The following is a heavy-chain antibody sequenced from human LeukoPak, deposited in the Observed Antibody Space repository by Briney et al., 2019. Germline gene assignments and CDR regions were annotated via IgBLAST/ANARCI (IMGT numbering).Heavy chain of an antibody. D-gene: IGHD3-9*01. V-gene: IGHV3-30*03. Sequence: GGSLRLSCAASGFTFSSYGMHWVRQAPGKGLEWVAVISYDGSNKYYADSVKGRFTISRDNSKNTLYLQMGSLRAEDMAVYYCARGYDILTGYPIPYALDYWGQGTLVTVSS. CDR2: ISYDGSNK. CDR3: ARGYDILTGYPIPYALDY. J-gene: IGHJ4*02. CDR1: GFTFSSYG.